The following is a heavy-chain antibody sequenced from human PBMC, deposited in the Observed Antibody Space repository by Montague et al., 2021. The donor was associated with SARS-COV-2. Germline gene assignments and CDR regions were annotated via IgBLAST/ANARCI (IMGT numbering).Heavy chain of an antibody. CDR1: GEPISGFF. Sequence: SETLSLTCSVSGEPISGFFWNWIRQPPGKGLEWIGRIYASGSTDYNPSLESRVTMSVDTSKNQFSLEVNSVTAADTALYYCARGVVAAPPMVDYWGRGTLVTVSS. D-gene: IGHD2-15*01. CDR3: ARGVVAAPPMVDY. CDR2: IYASGST. J-gene: IGHJ4*02. V-gene: IGHV4-4*07.